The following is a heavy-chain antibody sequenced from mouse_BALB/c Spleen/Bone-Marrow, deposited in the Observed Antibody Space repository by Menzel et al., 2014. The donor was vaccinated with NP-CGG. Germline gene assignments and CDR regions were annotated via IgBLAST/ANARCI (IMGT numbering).Heavy chain of an antibody. CDR2: IDPETGGT. CDR1: GYTFTDYE. CDR3: TRGGNFITTLVVGFVY. Sequence: FQLQQSGAELVRPGASVKLSCKASGYTFTDYEMHWVKQTPVHGLEWIGAIDPETGGTAYNQKFKGKATLTADKSSSXXYXXXXXXXXEDAAVYYCTRGGNFITTLVVGFVYLGQGATLTVSS. D-gene: IGHD1-1*01. V-gene: IGHV1-15*01. J-gene: IGHJ2*01.